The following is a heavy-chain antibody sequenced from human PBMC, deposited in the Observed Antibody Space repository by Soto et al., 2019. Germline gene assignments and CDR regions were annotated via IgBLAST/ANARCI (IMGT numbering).Heavy chain of an antibody. CDR1: GGSISSGGYS. D-gene: IGHD6-13*01. Sequence: PSETLSLTCAVSGGSISSGGYSWSWIRQPPGKGLECIGYIYHSGSTYYNPSLKSRVTISVDRSKNQFSLKLSSVTAADTAVYYCARRYSSSFDFWGQGTLVTVS. CDR2: IYHSGST. CDR3: ARRYSSSFDF. J-gene: IGHJ4*02. V-gene: IGHV4-30-2*01.